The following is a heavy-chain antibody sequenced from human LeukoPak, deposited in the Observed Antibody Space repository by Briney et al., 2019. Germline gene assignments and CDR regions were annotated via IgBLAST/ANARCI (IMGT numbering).Heavy chain of an antibody. J-gene: IGHJ4*02. CDR1: GYTFTGYY. CDR2: INPNSGGT. D-gene: IGHD3-9*01. Sequence: ASVKVSCKASGYTFTGYYMHWVRQAPGQGLEWVGWINPNSGGTNYAQKFQGRVTMTRDTSISTAYMELSRLRSDDTAVYYCARDWDDILTGYYCWGQGTLVTVSS. CDR3: ARDWDDILTGYYC. V-gene: IGHV1-2*02.